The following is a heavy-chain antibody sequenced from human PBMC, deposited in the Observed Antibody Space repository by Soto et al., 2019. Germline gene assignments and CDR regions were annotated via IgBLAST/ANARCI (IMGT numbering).Heavy chain of an antibody. V-gene: IGHV1-18*01. CDR3: TAGGSYTSDY. Sequence: QVRLVQSGAEVKKPGASVKVSCTASGYTFNSYGITWVRQAPGQGFEWMGWININNGNTNFAQKLQGRVTMTTDTTTGGGYGQVTRRKPHDTAVNYATAGGSYTSDYRGQGTIVTVSS. J-gene: IGHJ4*02. D-gene: IGHD1-26*01. CDR1: GYTFNSYG. CDR2: ININNGNT.